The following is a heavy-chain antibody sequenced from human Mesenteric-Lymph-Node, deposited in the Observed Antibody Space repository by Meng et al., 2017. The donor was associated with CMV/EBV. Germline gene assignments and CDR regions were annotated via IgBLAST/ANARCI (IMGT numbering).Heavy chain of an antibody. V-gene: IGHV3-48*04. CDR3: ARGNYYGMDV. Sequence: GESLKISCAASGSTFSTYNMNWVRQAPGKGLEWVSYISSSNSIIQYADSVKGRFTISRDNAKKSLYLQMNSLRAEDTAVYYCARGNYYGMDVWGQGTTVTVSS. CDR1: GSTFSTYN. CDR2: ISSSNSII. J-gene: IGHJ6*02.